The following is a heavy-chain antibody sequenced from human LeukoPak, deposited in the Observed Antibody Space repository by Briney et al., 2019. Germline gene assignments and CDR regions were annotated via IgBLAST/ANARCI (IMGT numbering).Heavy chain of an antibody. CDR2: IYYIGRS. D-gene: IGHD7-27*01. Sequence: SETLSLTCSVSGGSISNYYWSWIRQPPGKGLELIGYIYYIGRSDDNPSLKSRVTISVDTSKNQFSLKLRSVTAADTAVYYCARGGENWGSEYYFDYWGQGTLVTVSS. J-gene: IGHJ4*02. CDR1: GGSISNYY. V-gene: IGHV4-59*08. CDR3: ARGGENWGSEYYFDY.